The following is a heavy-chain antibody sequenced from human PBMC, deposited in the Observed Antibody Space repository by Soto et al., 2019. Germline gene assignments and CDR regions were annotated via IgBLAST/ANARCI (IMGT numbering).Heavy chain of an antibody. CDR2: INHSGST. J-gene: IGHJ5*02. D-gene: IGHD2-2*01. CDR3: ARGWPRIVVVPAASFNWFDP. V-gene: IGHV4-34*01. CDR1: GGSFSGYY. Sequence: PSETLSLTCAVYGGSFSGYYWSWIRQPPGKGLEWIGEINHSGSTNYNPSLKSRVTISVDTSKNQLSLKLSSVTAADTAVYYCARGWPRIVVVPAASFNWFDPWGQGTLVTVSS.